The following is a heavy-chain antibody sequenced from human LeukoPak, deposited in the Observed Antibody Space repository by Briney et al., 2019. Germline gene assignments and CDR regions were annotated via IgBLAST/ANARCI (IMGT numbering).Heavy chain of an antibody. Sequence: GGSLRLSCAASGFTFSDYAMSWVRQAPGKGLEWVSGISGSGHSINYADSVKGRFTISRDNSKNTLFLQMNTLRAEDTAIYYCARDPRGFDYWGQGTLVTVSS. CDR2: ISGSGHSI. CDR3: ARDPRGFDY. CDR1: GFTFSDYA. V-gene: IGHV3-23*01. J-gene: IGHJ4*02. D-gene: IGHD2-15*01.